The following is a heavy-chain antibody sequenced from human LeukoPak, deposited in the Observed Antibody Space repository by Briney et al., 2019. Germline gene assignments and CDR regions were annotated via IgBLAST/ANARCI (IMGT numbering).Heavy chain of an antibody. CDR3: ARSRRCSGGSCYHLRYYYYMDV. V-gene: IGHV4-34*01. J-gene: IGHJ6*03. CDR2: INHSGST. D-gene: IGHD2-15*01. Sequence: KPSETPSLTCTVSGGSISSYYWSWIRQPPGKGLEWIGEINHSGSTNYNPSLKSRVTISVDTSKNQFSLKLSSVTAADTAVYYCARSRRCSGGSCYHLRYYYYMDVWGKGTTVTVSS. CDR1: GGSISSYY.